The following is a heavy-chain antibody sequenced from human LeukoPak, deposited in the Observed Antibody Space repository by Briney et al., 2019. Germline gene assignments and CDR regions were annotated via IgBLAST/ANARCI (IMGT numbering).Heavy chain of an antibody. CDR2: IYYSGST. V-gene: IGHV4-61*01. CDR1: GGSISSSSYY. J-gene: IGHJ4*02. D-gene: IGHD6-19*01. CDR3: ARDRDSSGWYPGSFDY. Sequence: SETLSLTCTVSGGSISSSSYYWSWIRQPPGKGLEWIGYIYYSGSTNYNPSLKSRVTISVDMSKNQFSLKLSSVTAADTAVYYCARDRDSSGWYPGSFDYWGQGTLVTVSS.